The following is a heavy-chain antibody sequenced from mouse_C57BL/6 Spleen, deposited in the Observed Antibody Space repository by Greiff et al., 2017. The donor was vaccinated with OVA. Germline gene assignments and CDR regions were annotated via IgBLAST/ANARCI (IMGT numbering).Heavy chain of an antibody. V-gene: IGHV1-59*01. Sequence: QVQLQQPGAELVRPGTSVKLSCKASGYTFTSYWMHWVKQRPGQGLEWIGVIDPSDSYTNYNQKFKGKATLTVATSSSTAYMQLSSLTSEDSAVYYCAKGAYDYFDYWGQGTTLTVSS. CDR3: AKGAYDYFDY. CDR2: IDPSDSYT. D-gene: IGHD2-4*01. J-gene: IGHJ2*01. CDR1: GYTFTSYW.